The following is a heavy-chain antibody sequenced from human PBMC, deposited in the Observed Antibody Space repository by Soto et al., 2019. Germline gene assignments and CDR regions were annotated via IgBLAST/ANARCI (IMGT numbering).Heavy chain of an antibody. CDR3: ARIEMASIK. CDR2: IYYTGST. V-gene: IGHV4-31*02. Sequence: VSGASIRSGGYYWSWLRQSPGKGLEWIGHIYYTGSTFYSPSLKSRLTISLDTSKNQFSLDLRSVTAADTAMYYCARIEMASIKWGRGTLVTVSS. J-gene: IGHJ4*02. CDR1: GASIRSGGYY.